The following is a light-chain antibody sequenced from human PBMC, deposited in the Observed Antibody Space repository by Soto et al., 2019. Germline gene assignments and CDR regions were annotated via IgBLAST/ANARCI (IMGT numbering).Light chain of an antibody. CDR2: DAS. V-gene: IGKV3-11*01. J-gene: IGKJ5*01. CDR3: QQRSNWPPIT. CDR1: QSVSSY. Sequence: EIVLTQSPATLSLSPGERATLSCRASQSVSSYLAWYQQKPGQAPRLLIYDASNRATGIPARFSGSGSGTDFTLTISSLEPEDFAVYYFQQRSNWPPITFVQGTRLEI.